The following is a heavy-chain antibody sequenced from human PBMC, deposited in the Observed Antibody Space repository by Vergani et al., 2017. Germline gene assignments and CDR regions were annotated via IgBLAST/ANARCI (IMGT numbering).Heavy chain of an antibody. V-gene: IGHV4-4*02. J-gene: IGHJ5*02. Sequence: QVQLQESGPGLVKPSGTLSLTCAVSGGSISSSNWWSWVRQPPGKGLEWIGEIYHSGSTNYNPSLKSRVTISVDKSKNQFSLKLSSVTAADTAVYYCARVNFAAAGPSPENNWFDPWGQGTLVTVSS. CDR3: ARVNFAAAGPSPENNWFDP. CDR2: IYHSGST. CDR1: GGSISSSNW. D-gene: IGHD6-13*01.